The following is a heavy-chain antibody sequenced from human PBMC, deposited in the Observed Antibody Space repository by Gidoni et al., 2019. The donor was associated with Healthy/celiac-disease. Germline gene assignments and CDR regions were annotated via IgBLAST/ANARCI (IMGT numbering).Heavy chain of an antibody. CDR3: ARGGYCSSTSCPPYGMDV. J-gene: IGHJ6*02. V-gene: IGHV1-8*01. CDR2: MNPNSGNT. D-gene: IGHD2-2*01. Sequence: QVQLVQSGAEVKKPAASGKVSCKAYGYPLTRYDINRVRQATGQGLEWMGWMNPNSGNTGYAQKFQVRVTMTRNTSISTAYMELSSLRSEDTAVYYCARGGYCSSTSCPPYGMDVWGQGTTVTVSS. CDR1: GYPLTRYD.